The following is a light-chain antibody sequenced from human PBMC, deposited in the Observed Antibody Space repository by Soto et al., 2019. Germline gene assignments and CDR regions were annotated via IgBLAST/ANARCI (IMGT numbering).Light chain of an antibody. CDR3: SSYTSRSTLYV. V-gene: IGLV2-14*01. CDR1: SSDIGGYNY. J-gene: IGLJ1*01. Sequence: QCALTQPASVCGSPGQSITVSCTRTSSDIGGYNYVSWYQQHPGKAPKLMVYEVTNRPSGVSDRFSGSKSGNTASLTISGLQADDEGYYYCSSYTSRSTLYVFGTGTKLTVL. CDR2: EVT.